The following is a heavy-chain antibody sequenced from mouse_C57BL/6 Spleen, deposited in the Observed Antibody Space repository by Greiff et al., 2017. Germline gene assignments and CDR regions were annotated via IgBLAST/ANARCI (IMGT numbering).Heavy chain of an antibody. Sequence: QVQLLQPGAELVKPGASVKVSCKASGYTFTSYWMHWVKQRPGQGLEWIGWIHTSASATNYNQKFKGKVTLTGDKSSSTAYMQLSSLTSEDSAVYYCAINYYCHSLSWFDYWGQGTLVTVSA. D-gene: IGHD1-1*01. CDR2: IHTSASAT. V-gene: IGHV1-74*01. J-gene: IGHJ3*01. CDR3: AINYYCHSLSWFDY. CDR1: GYTFTSYW.